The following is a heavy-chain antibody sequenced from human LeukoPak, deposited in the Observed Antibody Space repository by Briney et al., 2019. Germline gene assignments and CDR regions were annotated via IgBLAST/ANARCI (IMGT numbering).Heavy chain of an antibody. Sequence: PGGSLRLSCAASGFTFSSYGMHWVRQAPGKGLEGVAVISYDGSNKYYADSVKGRFTISRDNSKNTLYLQMNSLRAEDTAVYYCAKDGSGTIGYYFDYWGQGTLVTVSS. CDR1: GFTFSSYG. CDR3: AKDGSGTIGYYFDY. CDR2: ISYDGSNK. D-gene: IGHD3-10*01. J-gene: IGHJ4*02. V-gene: IGHV3-30*18.